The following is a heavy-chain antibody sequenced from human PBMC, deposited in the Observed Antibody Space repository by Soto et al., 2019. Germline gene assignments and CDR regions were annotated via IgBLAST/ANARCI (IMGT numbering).Heavy chain of an antibody. CDR2: IYYSGST. D-gene: IGHD3-10*01. CDR1: GGSISSYC. V-gene: IGHV4-59*01. CDR3: AREKLGYYGSGSYYTPTENWFDP. Sequence: SETLSLTCTVFGGSISSYCWSWIRQPPGKGLEWIGYIYYSGSTNYNPSLKSRVTISVDTSKNQFSLKLSSVTAADTAVYYCAREKLGYYGSGSYYTPTENWFDPWGQGTLVTVSS. J-gene: IGHJ5*02.